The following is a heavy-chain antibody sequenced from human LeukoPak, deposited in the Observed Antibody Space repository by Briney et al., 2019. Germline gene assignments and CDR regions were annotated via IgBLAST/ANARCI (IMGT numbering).Heavy chain of an antibody. J-gene: IGHJ5*02. CDR1: GYTFTSYG. CDR2: ISAYNGNT. CDR3: ARPLFCNSTSCPPAFDP. Sequence: GASVKVSCKASGYTFTSYGISWVRQAPGQGLEWMGWISAYNGNTNYAQKLQGRVTMTADTSTSTAYMELRSLRSDDTAVYYCARPLFCNSTSCPPAFDPWGQGTLVTVSS. V-gene: IGHV1-18*01. D-gene: IGHD2-2*01.